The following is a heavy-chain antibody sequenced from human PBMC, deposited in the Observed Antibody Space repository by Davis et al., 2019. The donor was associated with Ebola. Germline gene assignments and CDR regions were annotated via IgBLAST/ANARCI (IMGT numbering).Heavy chain of an antibody. CDR3: ARVRKPRCGGDCRALDY. D-gene: IGHD2-21*02. CDR1: GYTFTGYY. J-gene: IGHJ4*02. CDR2: INPNSGGT. V-gene: IGHV1-2*02. Sequence: ASVKVSCKASGYTFTGYYMHWVRQAPGQGLEWMGWINPNSGGTNYAQKFQGRVTMTRDTSISTAYMELSRLRSDDTAVYYCARVRKPRCGGDCRALDYWGQGTLVTVSS.